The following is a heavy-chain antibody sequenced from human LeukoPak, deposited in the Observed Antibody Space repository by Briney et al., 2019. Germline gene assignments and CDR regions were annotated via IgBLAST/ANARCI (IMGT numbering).Heavy chain of an antibody. V-gene: IGHV3-21*01. J-gene: IGHJ4*02. CDR3: ARGTLNIPGEHGAFDY. CDR1: RFTFTNYS. CDR2: ISTSSSYI. D-gene: IGHD1-14*01. Sequence: GGSLRLSCAASRFTFTNYSMNWVRQAPGKGLEWVSSISTSSSYIHYADSVKGRFTISRDNAKNSLYLQTNSLRAEDTAVYYCARGTLNIPGEHGAFDYWGQGTLVTVSS.